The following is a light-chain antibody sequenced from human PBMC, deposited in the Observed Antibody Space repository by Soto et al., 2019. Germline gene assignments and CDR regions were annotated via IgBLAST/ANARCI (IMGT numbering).Light chain of an antibody. Sequence: QTVVKQPPSVSGAPGQRVTISCTGSDSNIGAGYAVHWYQQLPGAAPKLLIYANNDRPSGVPDRFSGSRSDTSASLAITGLQAADEGDYYCQSYDGSVVFGGGTKVTVL. CDR2: ANN. CDR3: QSYDGSVV. CDR1: DSNIGAGYA. J-gene: IGLJ2*01. V-gene: IGLV1-40*01.